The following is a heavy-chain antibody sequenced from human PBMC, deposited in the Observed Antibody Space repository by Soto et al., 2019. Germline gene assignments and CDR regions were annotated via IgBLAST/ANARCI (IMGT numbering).Heavy chain of an antibody. CDR1: GFTFSTYG. J-gene: IGHJ4*02. V-gene: IGHV3-23*01. Sequence: GSLRLFCGASGFTFSTYGMSWVRQAPGKGLEWVSVISGSGDSTYYADSVKGRFTISRDNSKNTLYLQMNSLRVEDTAIYYCAKAWGIDYWGQGTLVTVSS. D-gene: IGHD7-27*01. CDR3: AKAWGIDY. CDR2: ISGSGDST.